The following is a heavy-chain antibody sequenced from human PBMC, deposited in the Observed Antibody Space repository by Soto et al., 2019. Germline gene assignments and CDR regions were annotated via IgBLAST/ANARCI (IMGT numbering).Heavy chain of an antibody. Sequence: GASVKVSCKASGYTFTSYGISWVRPAPGQGLGWMGWSSAYNGNTNYAQKLQGRVTMTTDTSTSTAYMELKSLRTDDTAVYYCARYYDSSGYDLDYWGQGTLVTVSS. CDR2: SSAYNGNT. CDR1: GYTFTSYG. V-gene: IGHV1-18*01. CDR3: ARYYDSSGYDLDY. D-gene: IGHD3-22*01. J-gene: IGHJ4*02.